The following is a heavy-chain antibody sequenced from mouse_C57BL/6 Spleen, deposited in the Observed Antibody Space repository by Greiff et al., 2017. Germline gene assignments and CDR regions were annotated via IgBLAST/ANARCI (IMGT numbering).Heavy chain of an antibody. V-gene: IGHV1-15*01. D-gene: IGHD1-1*01. CDR2: IDPETGGT. J-gene: IGHJ4*01. CDR3: TRGGYYGSSLDAMDY. CDR1: GYTFTDYE. Sequence: QVQLQQSGAELVRPGASVTLSCKASGYTFTDYEMHWVKQTPVHGLEWIGAIDPETGGTAYNQKFKGKAILTADKSSSTAYMELRSLTSEDSAVYYCTRGGYYGSSLDAMDYWGQGTSVTVSS.